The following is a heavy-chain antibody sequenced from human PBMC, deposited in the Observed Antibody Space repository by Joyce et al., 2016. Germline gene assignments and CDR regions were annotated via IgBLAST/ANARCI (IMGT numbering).Heavy chain of an antibody. V-gene: IGHV1-69*02. Sequence: QVHLVQSGAEVKKSGSSVKVSCKASGGPFNKYTVSWVRQVPGQGLAWMGRIIPMLNMTNYAQEFQGRVTITADKSTTTAYMQLTGLRSDDTAVYFCAGTFNYPHHDGMDVWGQGTTVTGSS. J-gene: IGHJ6*02. CDR3: AGTFNYPHHDGMDV. CDR1: GGPFNKYT. CDR2: IIPMLNMT. D-gene: IGHD5-24*01.